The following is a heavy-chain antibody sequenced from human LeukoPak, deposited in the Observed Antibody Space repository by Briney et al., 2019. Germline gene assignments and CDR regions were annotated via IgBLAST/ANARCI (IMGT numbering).Heavy chain of an antibody. CDR3: AKEGDDFWSGYYPFDY. Sequence: QPGGSLRLSCAASGFTFSSYGMHWVRQAPGKGLEWVAFIRYDGSNKYYADSVKGRFTISRDNSKNTLYLQMNSLRAEDTAVYYCAKEGDDFWSGYYPFDYWGQGTLVTVSS. V-gene: IGHV3-30*02. J-gene: IGHJ4*02. CDR2: IRYDGSNK. D-gene: IGHD3-3*01. CDR1: GFTFSSYG.